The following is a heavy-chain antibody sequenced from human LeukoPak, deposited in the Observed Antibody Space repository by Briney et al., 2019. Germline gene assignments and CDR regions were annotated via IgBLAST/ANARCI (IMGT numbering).Heavy chain of an antibody. CDR1: GYTFTSYD. CDR3: ARYYGYGDYGLEVYYFDY. Sequence: GGSLRLSCAASGYTFTSYDINWVRQATGQGLEWMGWMNPNSGNTGYAQKSQGRVTITRNTSISTAYMELSSLRSEDTAVYYCARYYGYGDYGLEVYYFDYWGQGTLVTVSS. V-gene: IGHV1-8*03. D-gene: IGHD4-17*01. CDR2: MNPNSGNT. J-gene: IGHJ4*02.